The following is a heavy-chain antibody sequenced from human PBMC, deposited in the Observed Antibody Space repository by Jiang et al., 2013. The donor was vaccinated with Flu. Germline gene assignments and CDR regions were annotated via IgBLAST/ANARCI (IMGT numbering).Heavy chain of an antibody. CDR3: AGYYGGMSGYDFHY. V-gene: IGHV3-11*03. Sequence: VQLLESGGGLVKPGGSLRLSCAASGFTFSDYYMSWIRQAPGKGLEWVSYISSSSSYTNYADSVKGRFTISRDNAKNSLYLQMNSLRAEDTAVYYCAGYYGGMSGYDFHYWGQGTLVTVSS. CDR2: ISSSSSYT. D-gene: IGHD5-12*01. J-gene: IGHJ4*02. CDR1: GFTFSDYY.